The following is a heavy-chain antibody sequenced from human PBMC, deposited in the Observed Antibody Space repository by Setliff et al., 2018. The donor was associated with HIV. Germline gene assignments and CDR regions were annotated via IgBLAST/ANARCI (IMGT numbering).Heavy chain of an antibody. J-gene: IGHJ4*02. D-gene: IGHD3-22*01. CDR2: IYHTGSS. CDR3: ARGVLDLVISVYGF. Sequence: TLSLTCDVSGFPISSRYYWGWIRQSPGKGLEWIGNIYHTGSSYYNPSLNDRATISLDTSKNQFSLKLNSVTAADTAVYYCARGVLDLVISVYGFWGQGIPVTVSS. V-gene: IGHV4-38-2*01. CDR1: GFPISSRYY.